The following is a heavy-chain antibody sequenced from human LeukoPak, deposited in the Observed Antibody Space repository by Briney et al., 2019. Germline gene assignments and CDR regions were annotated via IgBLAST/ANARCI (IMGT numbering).Heavy chain of an antibody. CDR1: GGTFSSYT. V-gene: IGHV1-69*02. J-gene: IGHJ6*02. Sequence: SVKVSCKASGGTFSSYTISWVRQAPGQGLEWMGRIIPILGIANYAQKFQGRVTITADKSTSTAYMELSSLRSEDTAVYYCARWGTGTTHNHCYYGMDVWGQGTTVTVSS. CDR3: ARWGTGTTHNHCYYGMDV. D-gene: IGHD1-7*01. CDR2: IIPILGIA.